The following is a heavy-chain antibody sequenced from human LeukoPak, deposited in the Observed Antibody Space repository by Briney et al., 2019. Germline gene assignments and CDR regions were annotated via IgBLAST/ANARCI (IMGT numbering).Heavy chain of an antibody. D-gene: IGHD3-3*01. J-gene: IGHJ4*02. CDR2: MNPNSGNT. Sequence: ASVKVSCKASGYTFTSYDINWVRQATGQGLEWMGWMNPNSGNTGYAQKFQGRVTITRNTSISTAYMELSSLRSEDTAVYYCARGRHYDFWSGYTSLDYWGQGTLVTVSS. V-gene: IGHV1-8*03. CDR1: GYTFTSYD. CDR3: ARGRHYDFWSGYTSLDY.